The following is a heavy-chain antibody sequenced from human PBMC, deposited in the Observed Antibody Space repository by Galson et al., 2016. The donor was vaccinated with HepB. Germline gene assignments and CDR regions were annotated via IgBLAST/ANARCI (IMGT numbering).Heavy chain of an antibody. D-gene: IGHD6-13*01. Sequence: QSGAEVKKPGESLKISCKGSGYSFTNHWIGWVRQTPGKGLEWMGLINPGDSDSRYSPSFQGQVTSSAGKSISTAYLQWSSLKASDTAISHCARQVVAAAGRGNNWFDPWGQGTRVTVSS. CDR1: GYSFTNHW. V-gene: IGHV5-51*01. CDR2: INPGDSDS. J-gene: IGHJ5*02. CDR3: ARQVVAAAGRGNNWFDP.